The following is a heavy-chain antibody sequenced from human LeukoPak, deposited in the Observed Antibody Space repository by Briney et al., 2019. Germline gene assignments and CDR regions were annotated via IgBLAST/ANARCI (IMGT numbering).Heavy chain of an antibody. D-gene: IGHD1-1*01. CDR2: ISGSGGST. J-gene: IGHJ4*02. Sequence: GGSLRLSCAASGFTFSNYAVMWVRQAPGKGLEWVSVISGSGGSTSYADSVKGRFTISRDNSKNTLYLQMNSLRAEDTAVYYCAKEVVARLGDYWGQGTLVTVSS. CDR3: AKEVVARLGDY. V-gene: IGHV3-23*01. CDR1: GFTFSNYA.